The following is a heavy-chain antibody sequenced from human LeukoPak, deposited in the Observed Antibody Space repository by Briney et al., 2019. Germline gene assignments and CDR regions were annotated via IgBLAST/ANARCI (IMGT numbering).Heavy chain of an antibody. CDR1: GFTFSRYS. Sequence: GGSLRLSCAASGFTFSRYSMNWVRQAPGKGLEWVSSISSSSSYIYYADSVKGRFSISRDNAKNSLYLQMNSLRAEDTAVYYCARERACSGYRDAFDIWGQGTMVTVSS. V-gene: IGHV3-21*01. J-gene: IGHJ3*02. CDR2: ISSSSSYI. D-gene: IGHD3-22*01. CDR3: ARERACSGYRDAFDI.